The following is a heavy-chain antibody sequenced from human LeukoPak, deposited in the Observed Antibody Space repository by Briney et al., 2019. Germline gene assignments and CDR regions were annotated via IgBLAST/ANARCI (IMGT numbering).Heavy chain of an antibody. CDR1: GYTFTSYG. D-gene: IGHD3-10*01. V-gene: IGHV1-18*01. J-gene: IGHJ5*02. CDR2: ISAYNGNT. Sequence: ASVKVSCKASGYTFTSYGISWVRQAPGQGLEWMGWISAYNGNTNYAQKLQGRVTMATDTSTSTAYMELRSLRSDDTAVYYCARDLYYYGSGSYSAPNNWFDPWGQGTLVTVSS. CDR3: ARDLYYYGSGSYSAPNNWFDP.